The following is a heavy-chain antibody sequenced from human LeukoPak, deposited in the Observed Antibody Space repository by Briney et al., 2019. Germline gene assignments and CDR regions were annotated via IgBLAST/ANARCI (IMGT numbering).Heavy chain of an antibody. Sequence: GGSLRLSCAASGFTFSDYYMSWIRQAPGKGLEWVSYISSSGSTIYYADSVKGRFTTSRDNAKNSLYLQMNSLRAEDTAVYYCARGLITGTPGQQFNWFDPWGQGTLVTVSS. V-gene: IGHV3-11*04. CDR1: GFTFSDYY. CDR3: ARGLITGTPGQQFNWFDP. D-gene: IGHD1-7*01. CDR2: ISSSGSTI. J-gene: IGHJ5*02.